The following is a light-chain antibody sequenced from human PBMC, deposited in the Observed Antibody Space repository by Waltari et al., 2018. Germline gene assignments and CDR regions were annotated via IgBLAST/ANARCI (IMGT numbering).Light chain of an antibody. J-gene: IGLJ3*02. CDR3: QSYDSGQWV. V-gene: IGLV1-40*01. CDR2: DND. CDR1: SPNIGAGPE. Sequence: QSVLTQPPSVSGAPGQRVTISCTGSSPNIGAGPEVHWYQQFSGTAPKLLIFDNDNRPSGVPDRFSGSRSGTSAYLAITDLQTDDEADYFCQSYDSGQWVFGGGTKVTVL.